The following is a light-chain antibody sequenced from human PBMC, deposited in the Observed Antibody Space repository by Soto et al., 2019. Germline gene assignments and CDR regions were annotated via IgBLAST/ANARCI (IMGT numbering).Light chain of an antibody. J-gene: IGKJ2*01. Sequence: EFVLTQSPGTLSLSPGERATLSCRANQSVRSNYLAWYQQKPGQSPRLLIYGASNRATGIPDRFSGSGSGTDFTLTISRLEPEDFAVFYCQNYGSSAYTFGQGTTLEIK. CDR1: QSVRSNY. CDR3: QNYGSSAYT. V-gene: IGKV3-20*01. CDR2: GAS.